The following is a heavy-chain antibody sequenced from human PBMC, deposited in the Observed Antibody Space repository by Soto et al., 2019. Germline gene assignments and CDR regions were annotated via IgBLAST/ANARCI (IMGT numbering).Heavy chain of an antibody. J-gene: IGHJ4*02. CDR3: ASSRIYDFWSGPFDY. V-gene: IGHV4-59*01. Sequence: SETLSLTCTVSGGSISSYYCSWIRQPPGKGLEWIGYIYYSGSTNYNPSLKSRVTISVDTSKNQFSLKLSSVTAADTAVYYCASSRIYDFWSGPFDYWGQGTLVTVSS. D-gene: IGHD3-3*01. CDR1: GGSISSYY. CDR2: IYYSGST.